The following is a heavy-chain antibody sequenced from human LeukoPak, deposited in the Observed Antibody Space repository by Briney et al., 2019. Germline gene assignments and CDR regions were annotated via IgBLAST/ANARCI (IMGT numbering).Heavy chain of an antibody. CDR1: GGTFSSYA. V-gene: IGHV1-69*06. D-gene: IGHD3-9*01. CDR2: IIPIFGTA. CDR3: ATRTHILTGYYPEVYYYMDV. J-gene: IGHJ6*03. Sequence: GASVKVSCKASGGTFSSYATSWVRQAPGQGLEWMGGIIPIFGTANYAQKFQGRVTITADKSTSTAYMELSSLRSEDTAVYYCATRTHILTGYYPEVYYYMDVWGKGTTVTVSS.